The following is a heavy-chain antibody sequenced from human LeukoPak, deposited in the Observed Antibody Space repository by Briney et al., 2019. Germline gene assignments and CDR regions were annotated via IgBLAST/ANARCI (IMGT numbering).Heavy chain of an antibody. D-gene: IGHD3-10*01. V-gene: IGHV3-20*04. J-gene: IGHJ3*02. Sequence: GGSLTLSCAASGFTFDDYGMSWVRHAPGKGLEWVSGINWNGGSTGYADSVKGRFTISRDNAKNSLYLQVSSLRAEDTAWYYCARGQNYYGSGSQTFDIWGQGTMVTVSS. CDR1: GFTFDDYG. CDR2: INWNGGST. CDR3: ARGQNYYGSGSQTFDI.